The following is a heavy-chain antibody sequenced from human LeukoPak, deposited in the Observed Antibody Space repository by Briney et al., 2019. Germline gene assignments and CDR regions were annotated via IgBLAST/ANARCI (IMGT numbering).Heavy chain of an antibody. CDR2: INPSGGST. D-gene: IGHD3-3*01. CDR3: ARDNYDFWSGYSY. J-gene: IGHJ4*02. Sequence: ASVKISCKASGYTFTSYYMHWVRQAPGQGLEWMGIINPSGGSTSYAQKFQGRVTRTRDTSTSTVYMELSSLRSEDTAVYYCARDNYDFWSGYSYWGQGTLVTVSS. V-gene: IGHV1-46*01. CDR1: GYTFTSYY.